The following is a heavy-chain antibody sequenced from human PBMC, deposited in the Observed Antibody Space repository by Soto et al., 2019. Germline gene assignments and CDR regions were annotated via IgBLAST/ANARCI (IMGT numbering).Heavy chain of an antibody. Sequence: PSETLSLTCTVSGGSISSYYWSWIRQPPGKGLEWIGYIYYSGSTNYNPSLKSRVTISVDTSKNQFSLKLSSVTAADTAVYYCARAADCSSTSCYTWGYYDYYMDVWGNGTPVTVSS. J-gene: IGHJ6*03. CDR3: ARAADCSSTSCYTWGYYDYYMDV. CDR2: IYYSGST. D-gene: IGHD2-2*02. CDR1: GGSISSYY. V-gene: IGHV4-59*01.